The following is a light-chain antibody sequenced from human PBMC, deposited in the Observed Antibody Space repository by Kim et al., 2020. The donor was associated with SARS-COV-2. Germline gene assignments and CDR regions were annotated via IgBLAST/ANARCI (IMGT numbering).Light chain of an antibody. CDR2: AAS. Sequence: ASAGDGGTLTCRPSRSIDSWLAWYQEKPGIAPRLLIYAASSLERGVPSRLSGSRSGTEFTLTISSLQSEDSATYYCQHYSSDLWTFGQGTKVDIQ. CDR3: QHYSSDLWT. CDR1: RSIDSW. V-gene: IGKV1-5*01. J-gene: IGKJ1*01.